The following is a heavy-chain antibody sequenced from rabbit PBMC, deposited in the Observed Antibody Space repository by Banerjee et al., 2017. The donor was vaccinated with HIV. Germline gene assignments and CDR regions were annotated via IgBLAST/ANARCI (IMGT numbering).Heavy chain of an antibody. V-gene: IGHV1S40*01. CDR1: GFSFSSSYY. CDR3: ARNAGYANGGDGYFKL. D-gene: IGHD6-1*01. Sequence: QSLEESGGDLVKPGASLTLTCTASGFSFSSSYYMCWVRQAPGKGLEWIACIYAGSSDYTYYASWAKGRFTISKTSSTTVTLQMTSLTAADTATYFCARNAGYANGGDGYFKLWGPGTLVTVS. J-gene: IGHJ4*01. CDR2: IYAGSSDYT.